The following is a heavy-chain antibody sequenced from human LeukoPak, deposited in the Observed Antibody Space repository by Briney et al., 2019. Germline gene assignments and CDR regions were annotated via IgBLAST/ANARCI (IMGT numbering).Heavy chain of an antibody. J-gene: IGHJ4*02. CDR3: ARYRDGYNPGYYFDH. V-gene: IGHV3-7*01. Sequence: GGSLRLSCAASGFTFSTYWMSWVRQAPGKGLELVANIKQDGSEKYYVDSVKVRFTISRDNAKNSLYLQMNSLRAEDTAVYYCARYRDGYNPGYYFDHWGQGTLVTVSS. CDR1: GFTFSTYW. D-gene: IGHD5-24*01. CDR2: IKQDGSEK.